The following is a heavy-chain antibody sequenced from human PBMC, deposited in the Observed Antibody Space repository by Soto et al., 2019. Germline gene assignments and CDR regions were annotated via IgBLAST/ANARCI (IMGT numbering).Heavy chain of an antibody. CDR1: GGTFSSYA. D-gene: IGHD2-21*01. V-gene: IGHV1-69*06. CDR3: ARALNTLTGVIYYSMDV. J-gene: IGHJ6*02. Sequence: SVKVSCKASGGTFSSYAINWARQAPGQGLEWMGGIIPIFETTNYSHKFQGRVTITADRSTSTAYMELSSLRSEDTAVYYCARALNTLTGVIYYSMDVWGQGTTVTVSS. CDR2: IIPIFETT.